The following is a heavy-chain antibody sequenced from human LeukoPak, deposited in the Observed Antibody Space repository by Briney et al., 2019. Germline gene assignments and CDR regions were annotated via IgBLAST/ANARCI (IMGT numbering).Heavy chain of an antibody. V-gene: IGHV4-59*12. Sequence: SETLSLTCTVSGGSISSYYWSWIRQPPGKGLEWIGYIYYSGSTNYNPSLKSRVTISVDTSKNQFSLKLSSVTAADTAVYYCARSSSRGRYFDWLQNWGQGTLVTVSS. CDR3: ARSSSRGRYFDWLQN. CDR1: GGSISSYY. D-gene: IGHD3-9*01. J-gene: IGHJ4*02. CDR2: IYYSGST.